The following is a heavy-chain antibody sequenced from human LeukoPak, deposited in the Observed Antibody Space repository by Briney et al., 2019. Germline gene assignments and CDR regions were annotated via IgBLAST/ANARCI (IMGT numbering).Heavy chain of an antibody. CDR1: KFIFSDYG. J-gene: IGHJ4*02. CDR3: EKGGGALGSGSLAY. V-gene: IGHV3-30*02. D-gene: IGHD3-10*01. CDR2: IWYDGSDE. Sequence: GGSLRLSCAASKFIFSDYGMHWVRQAPGKGLEWVAFIWYDGSDEYYADSVKGRLTISRDNSKNTLYLQMNSLTTEDTAVYYCEKGGGALGSGSLAYWGQGTLVTASS.